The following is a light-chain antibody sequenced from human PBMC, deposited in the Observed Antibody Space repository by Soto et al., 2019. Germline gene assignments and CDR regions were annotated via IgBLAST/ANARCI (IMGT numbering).Light chain of an antibody. J-gene: IGKJ3*01. V-gene: IGKV1-9*01. CDR3: QQLNIFPPLFT. Sequence: DIQLTQSPFFLSASVGDRVTFTCRASQGIRSYLAWYQQRPGKAPELLIYGASTLRTGVASRFSGSGSGTEFTLTISSLQSEDFATYFCQQLNIFPPLFTFGPGTKVDIK. CDR2: GAS. CDR1: QGIRSY.